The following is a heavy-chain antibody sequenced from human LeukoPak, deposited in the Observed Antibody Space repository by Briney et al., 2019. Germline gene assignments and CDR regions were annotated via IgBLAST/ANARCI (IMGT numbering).Heavy chain of an antibody. CDR3: AKGDVSTVFDY. CDR1: GFTFSICA. Sequence: PGVSLRLSCAASGFTFSICAMTWVRQAPGKGLEWVSSISGSGDSTHYADSVKGRLTISRDNSKNTLYLQMNSLTAEDTAVYYCAKGDVSTVFDYWGHGTLVTVSS. CDR2: ISGSGDST. D-gene: IGHD5/OR15-5a*01. J-gene: IGHJ4*01. V-gene: IGHV3-23*01.